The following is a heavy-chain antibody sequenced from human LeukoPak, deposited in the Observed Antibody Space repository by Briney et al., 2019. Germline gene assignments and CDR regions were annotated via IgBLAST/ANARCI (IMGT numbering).Heavy chain of an antibody. CDR2: IYYSGST. V-gene: IGHV4-59*01. D-gene: IGHD3-3*01. CDR1: GGSISSYY. Sequence: PSETLSLTCTVSGGSISSYYWSWIRQPPGKGLEWIGYIYYSGSTNYNPSLKSRVTISVDTSKNQFSLKLSSVTAADTAVYYRARTLEWSPKVPWDVWGKGTTVTVSS. J-gene: IGHJ6*04. CDR3: ARTLEWSPKVPWDV.